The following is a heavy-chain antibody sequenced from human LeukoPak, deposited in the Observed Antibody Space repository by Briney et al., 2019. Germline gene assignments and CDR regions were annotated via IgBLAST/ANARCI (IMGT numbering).Heavy chain of an antibody. V-gene: IGHV3-21*01. J-gene: IGHJ4*02. CDR1: GFTFRTYY. D-gene: IGHD2-8*02. CDR2: ITSSSTDI. Sequence: GGSLRLSCAASGFTFRTYYMIWVRQAPGKGLEWVSSITSSSTDIYHADSLKGRFTISRDNAKNSLYLQMNSLRAEDTAVYYCARGVRLVAPDYWGQGTLVTVSA. CDR3: ARGVRLVAPDY.